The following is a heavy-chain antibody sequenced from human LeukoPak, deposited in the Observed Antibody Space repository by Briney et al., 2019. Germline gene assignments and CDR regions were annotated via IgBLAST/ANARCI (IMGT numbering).Heavy chain of an antibody. D-gene: IGHD6-19*01. CDR3: ARVRQYSSGWYYFDY. V-gene: IGHV3-21*01. J-gene: IGHJ4*02. CDR1: GFSFSSYS. Sequence: PGGSLRLSCVASGFSFSSYSMNWVRQAPGKGLEWVSTIGSSAGDTHYADSVKGRFTISRDNSKNTLYLQMSSLRAEDTAVYYCARVRQYSSGWYYFDYWGQGTLVTVSS. CDR2: IGSSAGDT.